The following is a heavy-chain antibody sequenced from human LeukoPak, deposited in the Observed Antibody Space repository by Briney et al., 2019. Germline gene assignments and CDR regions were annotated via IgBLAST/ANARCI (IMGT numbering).Heavy chain of an antibody. D-gene: IGHD6-19*01. V-gene: IGHV3-9*01. CDR2: ISWNSDNI. J-gene: IGHJ4*02. CDR3: AKDIGSGWYYFDC. CDR1: GFTFDDYA. Sequence: GGSLRLSCAASGFTFDDYATHWVRQGPGKGLEWVSGISWNSDNIGYADSVKGRFTISRDNAKNSLYLQMNSLRAEDTALYYCAKDIGSGWYYFDCWGQGTLVTVS.